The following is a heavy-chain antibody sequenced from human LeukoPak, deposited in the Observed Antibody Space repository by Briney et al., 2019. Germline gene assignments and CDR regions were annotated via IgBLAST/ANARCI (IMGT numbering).Heavy chain of an antibody. CDR1: GFTVSSNY. V-gene: IGHV3-21*04. CDR3: ARGAMVITRAFDY. Sequence: GGSLRLSCAASGFTVSSNYMSWVRQAPGKGLEWVSSMSRSGDYIYYADSVKGRFIISRDNARNSLYLQMNSLRVEDTAVYYCARGAMVITRAFDYWGQGTLVTVSS. D-gene: IGHD4/OR15-4a*01. CDR2: MSRSGDYI. J-gene: IGHJ4*02.